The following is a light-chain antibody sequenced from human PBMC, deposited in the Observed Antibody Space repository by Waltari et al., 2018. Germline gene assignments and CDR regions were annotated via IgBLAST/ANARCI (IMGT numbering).Light chain of an antibody. Sequence: DVVMTHSPDSLAVSLGERDTLNCTSSQRLLYTPNNKNYLAWYQQKPGQPPKLLIYWASIRESAVPDRFSGSGSGKDLTLTISGLKAEDVASYFCLQYLHTPRTFGQGTKVEIK. CDR2: WAS. V-gene: IGKV4-1*01. CDR1: QRLLYTPNNKNY. J-gene: IGKJ1*01. CDR3: LQYLHTPRT.